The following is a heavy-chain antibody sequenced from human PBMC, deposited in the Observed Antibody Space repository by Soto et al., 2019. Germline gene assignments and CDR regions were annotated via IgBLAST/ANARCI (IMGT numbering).Heavy chain of an antibody. V-gene: IGHV4-34*01. J-gene: IGHJ4*02. D-gene: IGHD1-26*01. Sequence: SETLSLTCAVYGGSFSGYYWSWIRQPPGKGLEWIGEINHSGSTNYNPSLKSRVTISVDTSKNQFSLKLSSVTAADTAVYYCARQSGTLDFDYWGQGTLVTVSS. CDR2: INHSGST. CDR1: GGSFSGYY. CDR3: ARQSGTLDFDY.